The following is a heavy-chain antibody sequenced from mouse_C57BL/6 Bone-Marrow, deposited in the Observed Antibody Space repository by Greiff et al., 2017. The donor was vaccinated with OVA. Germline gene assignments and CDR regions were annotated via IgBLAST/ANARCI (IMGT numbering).Heavy chain of an antibody. V-gene: IGHV5-6*01. CDR3: ARRPRQLRLEDYFDY. CDR1: GFTFSSYG. CDR2: ISSGGSYT. Sequence: EVQRVESGGDLVKPGGSLKLSCAASGFTFSSYGMSWVRQTPDKRLEWVAAISSGGSYTYYPDSVKGRFTISRDNAKNTLYLQMSSLTSEDTAMYYCARRPRQLRLEDYFDYWGQGTTLTVSS. D-gene: IGHD3-2*02. J-gene: IGHJ2*01.